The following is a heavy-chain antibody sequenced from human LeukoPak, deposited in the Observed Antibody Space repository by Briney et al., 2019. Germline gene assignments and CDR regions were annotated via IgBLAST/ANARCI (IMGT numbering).Heavy chain of an antibody. D-gene: IGHD6-6*01. CDR2: IYSGGST. V-gene: IGHV3-66*01. Sequence: GGSLRLSCATSGFTFSDYAMSWVRQAPGKGLEWVSVIYSGGSTYYADSVKGRFTISRDNSKNTLYLQMNSLRAEDTAVYYCARDLFSSSPTPTGDYWGQGTLVTVSS. CDR1: GFTFSDYA. J-gene: IGHJ4*02. CDR3: ARDLFSSSPTPTGDY.